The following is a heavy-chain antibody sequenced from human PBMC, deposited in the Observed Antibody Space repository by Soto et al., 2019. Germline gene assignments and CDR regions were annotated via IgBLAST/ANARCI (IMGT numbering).Heavy chain of an antibody. CDR3: ARDPGQGDY. D-gene: IGHD2-8*02. Sequence: EVQLVESGGGLVKPGGSLRLSCAASGFTFSSYSMNWVRQAPGKGLEWVSSITGGSHIFYADSVKGRFTISRDNAKNSLYLQMNSLRAEDTAVYYCARDPGQGDYWGLGTLVTVSS. CDR1: GFTFSSYS. J-gene: IGHJ4*02. V-gene: IGHV3-21*01. CDR2: ITGGSHI.